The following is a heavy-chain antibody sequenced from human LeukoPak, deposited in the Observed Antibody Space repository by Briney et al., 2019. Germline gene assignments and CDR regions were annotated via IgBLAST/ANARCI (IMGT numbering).Heavy chain of an antibody. V-gene: IGHV5-51*01. J-gene: IGHJ3*02. Sequence: GESLKTSCKGPGYSFTSYWIGWVRQMPGKGLAGMGIIYPGDSDTRYSPSFQGQVTISADKSISTAHLQWSSLKASDTAMYYCARRQTPDYGDPWGAFDIWGQGTMVTVSS. CDR1: GYSFTSYW. D-gene: IGHD4-17*01. CDR3: ARRQTPDYGDPWGAFDI. CDR2: IYPGDSDT.